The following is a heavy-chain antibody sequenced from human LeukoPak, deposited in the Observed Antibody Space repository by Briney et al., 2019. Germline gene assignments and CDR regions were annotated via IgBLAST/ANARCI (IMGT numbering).Heavy chain of an antibody. CDR1: GFTFSDYY. V-gene: IGHV3-11*01. D-gene: IGHD5-18*01. J-gene: IGHJ6*02. CDR3: ARSNSYGYVRTMDV. CDR2: ITTSGSTI. Sequence: GGSLRLSCVASGFTFSDYYMNWIRQAPGKGLEWVSYITTSGSTIYYIDFVKGRFTISRDNAKNSLYLQMNSLRAEDTAVYYCARSNSYGYVRTMDVWGQGTTVTVSS.